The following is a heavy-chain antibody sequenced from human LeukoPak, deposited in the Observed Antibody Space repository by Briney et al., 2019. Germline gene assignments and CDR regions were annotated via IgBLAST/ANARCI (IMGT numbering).Heavy chain of an antibody. Sequence: ASVKVSCKASGGTFSSYAISWVRQAPGQGLEWMGWISAYNGNTNYAQKLQGRVTMTTDTSTSTAYMELRSLRSDDTAVYYCARDETWIQLWSPPDGYMDVWGKGTTVTVSS. CDR2: ISAYNGNT. CDR3: ARDETWIQLWSPPDGYMDV. CDR1: GGTFSSYA. V-gene: IGHV1-18*01. J-gene: IGHJ6*03. D-gene: IGHD5-18*01.